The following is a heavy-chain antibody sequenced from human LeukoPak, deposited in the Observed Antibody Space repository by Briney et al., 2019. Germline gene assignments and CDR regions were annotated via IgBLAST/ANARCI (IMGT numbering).Heavy chain of an antibody. J-gene: IGHJ4*02. CDR1: GFTFGSSV. CDR3: ARDPSAGGGNYLEN. Sequence: PGGSLRLSCAASGFTFGSSVMHWVRQAPGKRPEWVAVIWYDGSNKYYAHSVKGRFTISRDNSKNTLYLQMNSLRAEDTALYYCARDPSAGGGNYLENWGQGTLVTVSS. D-gene: IGHD4-23*01. CDR2: IWYDGSNK. V-gene: IGHV3-33*01.